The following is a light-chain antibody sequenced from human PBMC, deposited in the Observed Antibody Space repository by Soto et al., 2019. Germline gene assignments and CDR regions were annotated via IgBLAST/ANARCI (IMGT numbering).Light chain of an antibody. CDR1: QTVSITY. CDR2: GAS. CDR3: QQYGSSPLIS. V-gene: IGKV3-20*01. J-gene: IGKJ5*01. Sequence: GGTATCSCRAMQTVSITYLTWYQQKPGQAPRLLIFGASKRATGIPDRFSGSGSGRDFTLTISGLEPEDFAVYYCQQYGSSPLISFGQGTRLEN.